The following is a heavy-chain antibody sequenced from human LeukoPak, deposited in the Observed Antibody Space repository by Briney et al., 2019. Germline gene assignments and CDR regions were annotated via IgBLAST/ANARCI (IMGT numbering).Heavy chain of an antibody. J-gene: IGHJ4*02. Sequence: GGSLRLSCAASGFTFSTYTMYWVRHPPGKRLEWVSIIGNNGGGIHYADSVKGRFTISRDNFKNALYLQMNSLRVEDTAVYYCAKGADPQDTYFDYWGQGTLVTVSS. CDR2: IGNNGGGI. CDR3: AKGADPQDTYFDY. D-gene: IGHD2-15*01. CDR1: GFTFSTYT. V-gene: IGHV3-23*01.